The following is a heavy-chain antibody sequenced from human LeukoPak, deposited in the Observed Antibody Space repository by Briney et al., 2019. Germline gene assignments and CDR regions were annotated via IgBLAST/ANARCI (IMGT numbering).Heavy chain of an antibody. CDR3: GRDFDYDYVWGSYRNPYFDY. V-gene: IGHV4-39*07. CDR2: IYYSGST. Sequence: PSETLSLTCTVSGGSLSSSSYYWGWIRQPPGKGLEWIGSIYYSGSTYYNPSLKSRVTISVDTSKNQFSLKLSSVTAADTAVYYCGRDFDYDYVWGSYRNPYFDYWGQGTLVTVSS. D-gene: IGHD3-16*02. J-gene: IGHJ4*02. CDR1: GGSLSSSSYY.